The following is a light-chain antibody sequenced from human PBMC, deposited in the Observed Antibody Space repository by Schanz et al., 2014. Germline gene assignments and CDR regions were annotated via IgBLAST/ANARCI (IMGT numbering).Light chain of an antibody. CDR3: QQRSNWPLT. J-gene: IGKJ4*01. CDR2: GAS. V-gene: IGKV3-15*01. Sequence: EIVMTQSPATLSVSPGERATLSCRASQNIFSNLAWYQQKSGQAPRLLIYGASTRATGIPARFSGSGSGTEFTLTISSLQSEDFAVYYCQQRSNWPLTFGGGTKVEIK. CDR1: QNIFSN.